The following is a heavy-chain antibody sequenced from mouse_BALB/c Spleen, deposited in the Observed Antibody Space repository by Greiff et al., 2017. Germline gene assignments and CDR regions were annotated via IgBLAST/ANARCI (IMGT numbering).Heavy chain of an antibody. J-gene: IGHJ3*01. CDR2: INPSNGGT. CDR3: AIYDGGFAY. D-gene: IGHD2-12*01. V-gene: IGHV1S81*02. CDR1: GYTFTSYY. Sequence: QVQLKQSRAELVKPGASVKLSCKASGYTFTSYYMYWVKQRPGQGLEWIGEINPSNGGTNFNEKFKSKATLTVDKSSSTAYMQLSSLTSEDSAVYYCAIYDGGFAYWGQGTLVTVSA.